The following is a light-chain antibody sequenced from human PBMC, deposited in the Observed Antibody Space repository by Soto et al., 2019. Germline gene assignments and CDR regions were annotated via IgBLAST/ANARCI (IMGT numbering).Light chain of an antibody. CDR3: QQSYSTPTPPT. CDR2: AAS. V-gene: IGKV1-39*01. Sequence: DIQMTQSPSSLSASVGDRVTMTCRASQSITTHVNWYQQKPGKAPTLLIYAASILQSGVPSRFSVSGSGTDFTLTISSLQPEHFATYFCQQSYSTPTPPTFGQGTKVEIK. CDR1: QSITTH. J-gene: IGKJ2*01.